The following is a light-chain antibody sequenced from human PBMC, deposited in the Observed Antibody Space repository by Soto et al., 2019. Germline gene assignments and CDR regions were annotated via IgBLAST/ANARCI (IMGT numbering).Light chain of an antibody. Sequence: QSALTQPASVSGSPGQSITISCTGTSSDVGSYNLVSWYQQHPGKAPKLMIYEGSQRPSGVSYRFSASKSGNTASLTISGLQAEDEGDYFCCSYAQANSWVFGGGTKLTVL. CDR3: CSYAQANSWV. V-gene: IGLV2-23*01. CDR2: EGS. CDR1: SSDVGSYNL. J-gene: IGLJ3*02.